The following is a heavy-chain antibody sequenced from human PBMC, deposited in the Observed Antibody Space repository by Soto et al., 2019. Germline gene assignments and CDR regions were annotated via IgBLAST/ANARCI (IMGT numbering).Heavy chain of an antibody. CDR1: GFTFTSSA. V-gene: IGHV1-58*01. D-gene: IGHD2-15*01. CDR2: IVVGSGNT. CDR3: AADTSSGGSRLLGY. J-gene: IGHJ4*02. Sequence: GASVKVSCKXSGFTFTSSAVQWVRQARGQRLEWIGWIVVGSGNTNYAQKFQERVTITRDMSTSTAYMELSSLRSEDTAVYYCAADTSSGGSRLLGYWGQGTLVTVSS.